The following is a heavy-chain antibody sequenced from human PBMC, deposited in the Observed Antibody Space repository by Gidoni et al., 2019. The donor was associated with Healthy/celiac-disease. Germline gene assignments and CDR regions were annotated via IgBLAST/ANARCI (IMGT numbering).Heavy chain of an antibody. D-gene: IGHD3-22*01. CDR2: ISYDGSNK. J-gene: IGHJ4*02. Sequence: QVQLVESGGGVVQPGRSLRLSCAASGFTFSSYGMHWVRQAPGKGLEWVAVISYDGSNKYYADSVKGRFTISRDNSKNTLYLQMNSLRAEDTAVYYCAKVSVIGWLQYFDYWGQGTLVTVSS. CDR3: AKVSVIGWLQYFDY. V-gene: IGHV3-30*18. CDR1: GFTFSSYG.